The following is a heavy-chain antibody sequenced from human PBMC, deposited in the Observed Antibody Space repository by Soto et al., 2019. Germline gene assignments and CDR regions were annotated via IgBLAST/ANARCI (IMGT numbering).Heavy chain of an antibody. CDR1: GDSISRGAYY. CDR3: ASRGSPDYYYYGMDV. D-gene: IGHD3-10*01. CDR2: ISNSGRT. V-gene: IGHV4-30-4*08. Sequence: SETLSLTCTVSGDSISRGAYYRTWIRQHPVKGLEWIGYISNSGRTYYNPSLKSRVTISVDTSKNQFSLKLSSVTAADTAVYYCASRGSPDYYYYGMDVWGQGTTVTVSS. J-gene: IGHJ6*02.